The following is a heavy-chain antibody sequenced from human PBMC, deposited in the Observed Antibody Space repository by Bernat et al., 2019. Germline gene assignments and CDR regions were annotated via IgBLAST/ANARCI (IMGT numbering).Heavy chain of an antibody. CDR1: GFTFSNAW. D-gene: IGHD2-15*01. V-gene: IGHV3-15*07. J-gene: IGHJ6*02. CDR2: IKSKTDGGTT. CDR3: TTDLGDCSGGSCYSGMDV. Sequence: EVQLVESGGGLVKPGGSLRLSCAASGFTFSNAWMNWVRQAPGKGLEWVGRIKSKTDGGTTDYAAPVKGRFTISRDDSKNTLYLQMNSLKTEDTAVYYCTTDLGDCSGGSCYSGMDVWGQGTTVTVSS.